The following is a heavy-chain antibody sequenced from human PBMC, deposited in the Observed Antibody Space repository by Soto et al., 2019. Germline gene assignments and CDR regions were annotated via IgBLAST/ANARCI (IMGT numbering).Heavy chain of an antibody. J-gene: IGHJ4*02. Sequence: ASVKVSCKVSGYTLTELSIHWVRQAPEEAFEWMGAFHLENAQTIYAQRFQSRVTMTEEASADTPYLELSRMRSEDPAVYYCAIEVRRSNQFDHWGQGTMVTVSS. V-gene: IGHV1-24*01. CDR3: AIEVRRSNQFDH. CDR1: GYTLTELS. CDR2: FHLENAQT. D-gene: IGHD3-10*01.